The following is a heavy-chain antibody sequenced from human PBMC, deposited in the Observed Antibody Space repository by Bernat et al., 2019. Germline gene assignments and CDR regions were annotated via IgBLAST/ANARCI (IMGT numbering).Heavy chain of an antibody. J-gene: IGHJ4*02. V-gene: IGHV3-30*01. Sequence: QVQLVESGGGVVQPGRSLRLSCAASGFTFSSYAMHWVRQAPGKGLEWVAVISYDGSNKYYADSVKGRFTISRDNSKNTLYLQMNSLRAEDTAVYYRATDYSNYVMVGFFDYWGQGTLVTVSS. D-gene: IGHD4-4*01. CDR1: GFTFSSYA. CDR2: ISYDGSNK. CDR3: ATDYSNYVMVGFFDY.